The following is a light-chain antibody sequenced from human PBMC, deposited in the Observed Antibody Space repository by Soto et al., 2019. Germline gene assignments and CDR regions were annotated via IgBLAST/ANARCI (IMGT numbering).Light chain of an antibody. Sequence: IVMTQSPATLSLSPGERATLSCRASQSVRGNLAWYQQRPDQSPRLLIYGTSSRATGIPARFSGSGSGTEFTLSISSLQSEDFAVYYCQQYNNWPFITFGQGTRLEIK. CDR2: GTS. CDR1: QSVRGN. J-gene: IGKJ5*01. V-gene: IGKV3-15*01. CDR3: QQYNNWPFIT.